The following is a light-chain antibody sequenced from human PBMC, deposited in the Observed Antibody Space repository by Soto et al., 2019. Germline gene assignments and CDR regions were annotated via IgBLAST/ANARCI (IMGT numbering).Light chain of an antibody. J-gene: IGKJ3*01. CDR1: QSISSY. V-gene: IGKV1-39*01. CDR2: AAS. Sequence: DIPMTQSPSSLSASVGDRVTITCRASQSISSYLNWYQQKPGQAPKLLIYAASSLQSGVPSRFSGSGSGTDFTLTISSLQPEDFATYYCQQSYSTPRFTFGPRTKVDIK. CDR3: QQSYSTPRFT.